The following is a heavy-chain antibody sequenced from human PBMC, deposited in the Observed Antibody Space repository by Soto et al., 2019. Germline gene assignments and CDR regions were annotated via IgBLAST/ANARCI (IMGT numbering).Heavy chain of an antibody. CDR1: GFTFSDHY. D-gene: IGHD1-20*01. Sequence: EVQLVESGGGLVHPGGSLRLSCAAYGFTFSDHYMDWVRQAPGRGLEWVGRTRNKANSYTTEYAASVKGRFTISRDDSKNSLYLQMNSLKTEDTAVYYCARGADNPDVWGQGTTVTVSS. V-gene: IGHV3-72*01. J-gene: IGHJ6*02. CDR3: ARGADNPDV. CDR2: TRNKANSYTT.